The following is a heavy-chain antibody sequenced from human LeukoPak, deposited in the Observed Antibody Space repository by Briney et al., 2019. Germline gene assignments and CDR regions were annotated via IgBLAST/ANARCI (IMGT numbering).Heavy chain of an antibody. V-gene: IGHV3-48*03. Sequence: PGGSLRLSCAASGFTFSNYDMNWVRQAPGKGLEWISYISSSGSTRYYADSVKGRFTISRDNARNSLSLRMNSLRAEDTAVYYCASGYYTSGLRGYYFDYWGQGTLVTVSS. CDR1: GFTFSNYD. D-gene: IGHD6-19*01. CDR3: ASGYYTSGLRGYYFDY. CDR2: ISSSGSTR. J-gene: IGHJ4*02.